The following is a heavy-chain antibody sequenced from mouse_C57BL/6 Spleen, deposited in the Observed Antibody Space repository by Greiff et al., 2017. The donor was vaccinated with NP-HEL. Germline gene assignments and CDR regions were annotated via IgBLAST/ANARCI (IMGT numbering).Heavy chain of an antibody. CDR3: AREGYGSSLYYYAMDY. J-gene: IGHJ4*01. CDR2: IYPGDGDT. Sequence: VQLQQSGPELVKPGASVKISCKASGYAFSSSWMNWVKQRPGKGLEWIGRIYPGDGDTNYNGKFKGKATLTADKSSSTAYMQLSSLTSEDSAVYFCAREGYGSSLYYYAMDYWGQGTSVTVSS. D-gene: IGHD1-1*01. CDR1: GYAFSSSW. V-gene: IGHV1-82*01.